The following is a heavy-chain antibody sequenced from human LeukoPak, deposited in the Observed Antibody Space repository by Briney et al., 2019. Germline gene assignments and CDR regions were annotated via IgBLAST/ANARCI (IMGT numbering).Heavy chain of an antibody. V-gene: IGHV3-11*01. D-gene: IGHD2-2*01. Sequence: PGGSLRLSCAASGFTFSDYHMSWIRQAPGKGLEWVSYISSSGSTIYYADSVKGRFTTSRDNAKNSLYLQMNSLRAEDTAVYYCASDDCSSTSCPYYYYGMDVWGQGTTVTVSS. CDR3: ASDDCSSTSCPYYYYGMDV. J-gene: IGHJ6*02. CDR2: ISSSGSTI. CDR1: GFTFSDYH.